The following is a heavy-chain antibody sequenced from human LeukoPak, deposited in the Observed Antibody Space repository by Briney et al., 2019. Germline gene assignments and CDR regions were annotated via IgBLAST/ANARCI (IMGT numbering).Heavy chain of an antibody. CDR2: ISGSGGAT. J-gene: IGHJ4*02. CDR3: AIGTGYSSGWYSAH. Sequence: GGSLRLSCAASGFTFSTSAMSWVRQAPGKGLEWVSGISGSGGATYYADSVKGRFTISRDNSKNTLYLQMNSPTAEDTAIYFCAIGTGYSSGWYSAHWGQGTLVTVSS. D-gene: IGHD6-19*01. CDR1: GFTFSTSA. V-gene: IGHV3-23*01.